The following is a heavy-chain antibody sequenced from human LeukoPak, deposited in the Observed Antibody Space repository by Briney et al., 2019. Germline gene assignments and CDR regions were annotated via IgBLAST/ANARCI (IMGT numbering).Heavy chain of an antibody. Sequence: GGSLRLSCAASGFTFSSYGMHWVRQAPGKGLEWAAFIRYDGSNKYYADSVKGRFTISRDNSKNTLYLQMNSLRAEDTAVYYCAKGDVSVTREFDYWGQGTLVTVSS. CDR3: AKGDVSVTREFDY. V-gene: IGHV3-30*02. CDR2: IRYDGSNK. D-gene: IGHD7-27*01. CDR1: GFTFSSYG. J-gene: IGHJ4*02.